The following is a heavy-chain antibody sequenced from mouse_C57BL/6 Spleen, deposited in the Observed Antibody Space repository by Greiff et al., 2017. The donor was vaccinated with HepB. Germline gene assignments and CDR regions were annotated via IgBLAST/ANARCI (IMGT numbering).Heavy chain of an antibody. V-gene: IGHV1-67*01. CDR3: ARWRIYDGYYGY. Sequence: VKLMESGPELVRPGVSVKISCKGSGYTFTDYAMHWVKQSHAKSLEWIGVISTYYGDASYNQKFKDKATMTVDKSSSTAYMELARLTSEDSAVYYCARWRIYDGYYGYWGQGTTLTVSS. CDR2: ISTYYGDA. J-gene: IGHJ2*01. CDR1: GYTFTDYA. D-gene: IGHD2-3*01.